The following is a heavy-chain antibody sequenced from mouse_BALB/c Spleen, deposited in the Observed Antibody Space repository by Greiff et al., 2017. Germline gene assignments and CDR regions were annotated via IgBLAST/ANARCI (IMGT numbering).Heavy chain of an antibody. CDR2: ISSGGSYT. V-gene: IGHV5-6-4*01. Sequence: DVMLVESGGGLVKPGGSLKLSCAASGFTFSSYTMSWVRQTPEKRLEWVATISSGGSYTYYPDSVKGRFTISRDNAKNTLYLQMSSLKSEDTAMYYCTREEGNYYAMDYWGQGTSVTVSS. J-gene: IGHJ4*01. CDR3: TREEGNYYAMDY. CDR1: GFTFSSYT. D-gene: IGHD2-1*01.